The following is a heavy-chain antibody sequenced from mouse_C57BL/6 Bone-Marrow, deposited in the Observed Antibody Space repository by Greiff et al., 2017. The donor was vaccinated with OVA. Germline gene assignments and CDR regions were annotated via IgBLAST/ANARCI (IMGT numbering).Heavy chain of an antibody. CDR2: IDPSDSYT. CDR3: ARGDRVVGCAY. CDR1: GYTFTSYW. J-gene: IGHJ3*01. Sequence: QVQLQQPGAELVMPGASVKLSCKASGYTFTSYWMHWVKQRPGQGLEWIGEIDPSDSYTNYNQKFKGKSTLTVDKSSSTAYMQLSSLTSEDSAVYLCARGDRVVGCAYWGQGTGVTV. V-gene: IGHV1-69*01. D-gene: IGHD3-3*01.